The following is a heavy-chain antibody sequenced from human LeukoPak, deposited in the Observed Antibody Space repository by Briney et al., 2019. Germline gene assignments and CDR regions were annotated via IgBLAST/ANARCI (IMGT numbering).Heavy chain of an antibody. V-gene: IGHV4/OR15-8*02. CDR1: GGSISGTNW. CDR2: ISLAGQT. J-gene: IGHJ4*02. D-gene: IGHD1-26*01. CDR3: SRESGPFCPFGY. Sequence: SETLSLTCGVSGGSISGTNWWSWVRQPPGQGLEWIGEISLAGQTNYNPSLNGRVTMSLDKSSNQLSLHLTSVTAADTATYFCSRESGPFCPFGYWGQGTLVLVSS.